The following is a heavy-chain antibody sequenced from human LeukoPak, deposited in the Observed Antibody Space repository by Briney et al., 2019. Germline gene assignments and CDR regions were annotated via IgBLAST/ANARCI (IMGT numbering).Heavy chain of an antibody. V-gene: IGHV4-61*01. CDR3: AREVFGWYSFDY. Sequence: PSETLSLTCTVSGGSVSSISYYWSWIRQPPGKGLEWIGYIHYSGTTNYNPSLKSRVTMSVDTSKNQFSLKLSSVTAADTAVYYCAREVFGWYSFDYWGQGTLVTVSS. CDR1: GGSVSSISYY. D-gene: IGHD6-19*01. CDR2: IHYSGTT. J-gene: IGHJ4*02.